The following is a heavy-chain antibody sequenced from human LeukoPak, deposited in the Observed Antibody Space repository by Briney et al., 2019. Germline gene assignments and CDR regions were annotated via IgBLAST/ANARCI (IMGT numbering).Heavy chain of an antibody. CDR1: GGSFSGYY. V-gene: IGHV4-34*01. CDR2: INHSGST. CDR3: ARGEQWLVKAFDY. D-gene: IGHD6-19*01. J-gene: IGHJ4*02. Sequence: SETLSLTCTVYGGSFSGYYWSWIRQPPGKGLEWIGEINHSGSTNYNPSLKSRVTISVDTSKNQFSLKLSSVTAAVTAVYYCARGEQWLVKAFDYWGQGTLVTVSS.